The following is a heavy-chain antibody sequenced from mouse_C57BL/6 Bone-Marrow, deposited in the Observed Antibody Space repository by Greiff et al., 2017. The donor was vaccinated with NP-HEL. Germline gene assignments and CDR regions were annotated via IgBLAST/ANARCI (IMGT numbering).Heavy chain of an antibody. D-gene: IGHD1-1*01. V-gene: IGHV1-81*01. Sequence: QVQLKQSGAELARPGASVKLSCKASGYTFTSYGISWVKQRTGQGLEWIGEIYPRSGNTYYNEKFKGKATLTADKSSSTAYMELRSLTSEDSAVYFCARGTVVEVDDWGQGTTLTVSS. CDR1: GYTFTSYG. CDR2: IYPRSGNT. CDR3: ARGTVVEVDD. J-gene: IGHJ2*01.